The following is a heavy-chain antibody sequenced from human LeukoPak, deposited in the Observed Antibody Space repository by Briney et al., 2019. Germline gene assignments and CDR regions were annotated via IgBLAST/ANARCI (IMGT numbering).Heavy chain of an antibody. D-gene: IGHD6-13*01. CDR1: GFTFSTYW. CDR2: IKQDGSEK. J-gene: IGHJ4*02. V-gene: IGHV3-7*01. Sequence: GGSLRLSCAASGFTFSTYWMSWVRQAPGKGLEWVANIKQDGSEKYYVDSVKGRFIISRDNAKNSLYLQMNSLRAEDTAMYYCARDSAGNDYWGQGTLVTVSS. CDR3: ARDSAGNDY.